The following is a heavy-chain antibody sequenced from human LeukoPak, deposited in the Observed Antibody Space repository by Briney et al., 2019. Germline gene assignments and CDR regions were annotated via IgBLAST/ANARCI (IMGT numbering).Heavy chain of an antibody. V-gene: IGHV3-33*06. CDR3: AKGSY. J-gene: IGHJ4*02. CDR1: GFTFSTYG. Sequence: GGSLRLSCAASGFTFSTYGMHWVRQAPGKGLEWVAVIWYDGSSKYYADSVKGRFTISRDNSKNTLYLQMNSLRAEDTAIYYCAKGSYWGQGTLVTVSS. CDR2: IWYDGSSK.